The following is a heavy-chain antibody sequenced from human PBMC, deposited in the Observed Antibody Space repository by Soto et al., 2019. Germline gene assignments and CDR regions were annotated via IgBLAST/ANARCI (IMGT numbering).Heavy chain of an antibody. CDR1: GYTFTSYY. V-gene: IGHV1-46*01. J-gene: IGHJ6*02. D-gene: IGHD3-10*01. CDR3: AREGLLWFGELLRYYGMDV. CDR2: INPSGGST. Sequence: ASVKVSCKAPGYTFTSYYMHWVRQAPGQGLEWMGIINPSGGSTSYAQKFQGRVTMTRDTSTSTVYMELSSLRSEDTAVYYCAREGLLWFGELLRYYGMDVWGQGTTVTVSS.